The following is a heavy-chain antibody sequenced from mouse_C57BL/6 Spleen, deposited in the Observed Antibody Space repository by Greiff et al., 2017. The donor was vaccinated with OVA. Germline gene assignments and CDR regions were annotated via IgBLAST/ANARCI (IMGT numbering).Heavy chain of an antibody. CDR1: GFSLTSYA. CDR3: ARKRYYGSSYVPGYFDV. CDR2: IWTGGGT. V-gene: IGHV2-9-1*01. J-gene: IGHJ1*03. D-gene: IGHD1-1*01. Sequence: VHLVESGPGLVAPSQSLSITCTVSGFSLTSYAISWVRQPPGKGLEWLGVIWTGGGTNYNSALKSRLSISKDNSKSQVFLKMNSLQTDDTARYYCARKRYYGSSYVPGYFDVWGTGTTVTVSS.